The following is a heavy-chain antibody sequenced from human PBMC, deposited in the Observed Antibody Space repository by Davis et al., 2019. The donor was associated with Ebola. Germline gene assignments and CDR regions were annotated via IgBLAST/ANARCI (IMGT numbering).Heavy chain of an antibody. V-gene: IGHV3-30-3*01. Sequence: PRGSLRLSCAASGFTFSSYAMHWVRQAPGKGLEWVAVISYDGSNKYYADSVKGRFTISRDNSKNTLYLQMNSLRTEDTAVYYCARGITMIVVVPLHWGQGTLVTVSS. CDR1: GFTFSSYA. D-gene: IGHD3-22*01. J-gene: IGHJ4*02. CDR2: ISYDGSNK. CDR3: ARGITMIVVVPLH.